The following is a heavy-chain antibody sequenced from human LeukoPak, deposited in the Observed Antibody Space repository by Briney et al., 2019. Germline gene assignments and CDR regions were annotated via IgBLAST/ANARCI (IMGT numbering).Heavy chain of an antibody. Sequence: SGTLSLTCAVSGGSISSGGYSWSWIRQPPGKGLEWIGYIYHSGSTYYNPSLKSRVTISVDRSKNQFSLKLSSVTAADTAVYYCAREGSGGVVVTARNWYFDLWGRGTLVTVSS. CDR1: GGSISSGGYS. J-gene: IGHJ2*01. V-gene: IGHV4-30-2*01. CDR2: IYHSGST. D-gene: IGHD2-21*02. CDR3: AREGSGGVVVTARNWYFDL.